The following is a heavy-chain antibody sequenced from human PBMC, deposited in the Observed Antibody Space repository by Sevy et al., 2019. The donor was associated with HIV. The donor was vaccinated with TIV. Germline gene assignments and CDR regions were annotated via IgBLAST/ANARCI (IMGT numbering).Heavy chain of an antibody. D-gene: IGHD3-3*01. J-gene: IGHJ6*02. CDR1: GFTLSTYG. Sequence: GGSLRLSCAASGFTLSTYGIHWVRQAPGKGLEWVAVIRYDGSNKYYADSVKGRFTISRDNSKNTLYLQRNSLRAEDTAVDYCARDRLGITISAEWGGGMDVWGQGTTVTVSS. V-gene: IGHV3-33*01. CDR2: IRYDGSNK. CDR3: ARDRLGITISAEWGGGMDV.